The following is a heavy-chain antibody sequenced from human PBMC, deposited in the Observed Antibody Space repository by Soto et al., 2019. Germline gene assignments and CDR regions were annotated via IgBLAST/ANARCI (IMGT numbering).Heavy chain of an antibody. CDR2: IIPIFGTA. D-gene: IGHD3-10*01. CDR1: GGAFSGYA. J-gene: IGHJ5*02. V-gene: IGHV1-69*01. CDR3: ARALPSYGSGSYIFDP. Sequence: ASVKVSCKASGGAFSGYAVGWVRQTPGQGLEWMGGIIPIFGTANYAQKFQGRVTITADESTSTAYMELSSLRSEDTAVYYCARALPSYGSGSYIFDPWGQGTLVTVSS.